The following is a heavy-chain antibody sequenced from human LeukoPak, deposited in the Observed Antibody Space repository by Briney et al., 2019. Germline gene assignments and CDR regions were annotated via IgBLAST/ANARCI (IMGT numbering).Heavy chain of an antibody. CDR3: AKADEAYYGFWSGYFAY. V-gene: IGHV3-23*01. J-gene: IGHJ4*02. CDR1: GFTFSSYA. Sequence: GGSLRLSCAASGFTFSSYAMSWVRQAPGKGLEWVSAISGSGGSTYYADSVKGRFTISRDNSKNTLYLQMNSLRAEDTAVYYCAKADEAYYGFWSGYFAYWGQGTLVTVSS. D-gene: IGHD3-3*01. CDR2: ISGSGGST.